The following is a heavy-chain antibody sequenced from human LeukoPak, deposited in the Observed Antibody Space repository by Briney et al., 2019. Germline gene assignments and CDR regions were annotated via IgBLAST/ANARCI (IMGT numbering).Heavy chain of an antibody. CDR1: GGSFSGYY. D-gene: IGHD6-13*01. V-gene: IGHV4-34*01. CDR2: INHSGST. Sequence: SETLSLTCVVYGGSFSGYYWSWIRQPPGKGLEWIGEINHSGSTNYNPSLKSRVTMSVDTSKNQFSLKLSSVTAADTAVYYCARDPYSTNWFDPWGQGTLVTVSS. J-gene: IGHJ5*02. CDR3: ARDPYSTNWFDP.